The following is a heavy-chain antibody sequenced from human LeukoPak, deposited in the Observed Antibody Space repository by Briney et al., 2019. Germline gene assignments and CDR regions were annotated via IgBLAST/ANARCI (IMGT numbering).Heavy chain of an antibody. Sequence: WGALRLSFSASGFTFSSYLVSWVRQAPGKGLEWVANIKQDGSEKYYVDSVKGRFTISRDNAKNSLYLQMNSLRAEDTAVYYCARAESGDYWGQGTLVTVSS. CDR3: ARAESGDY. V-gene: IGHV3-7*01. J-gene: IGHJ4*02. CDR1: GFTFSSYL. D-gene: IGHD7-27*01. CDR2: IKQDGSEK.